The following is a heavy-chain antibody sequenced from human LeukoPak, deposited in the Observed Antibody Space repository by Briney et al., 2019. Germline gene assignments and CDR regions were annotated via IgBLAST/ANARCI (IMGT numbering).Heavy chain of an antibody. CDR2: ISGSGDST. CDR3: AKSGDPYCRNGVCYDTKYYFDY. Sequence: PGGSLRLSCAASGFSFSNYAMSWVRQAPGKGLEWVSGISGSGDSTHYADSVKGRFTISRDKSKNTLYLQMNSLRAEDTAVYYRAKSGDPYCRNGVCYDTKYYFDYWGQGTLVTVSS. CDR1: GFSFSNYA. D-gene: IGHD2-8*01. V-gene: IGHV3-23*01. J-gene: IGHJ4*02.